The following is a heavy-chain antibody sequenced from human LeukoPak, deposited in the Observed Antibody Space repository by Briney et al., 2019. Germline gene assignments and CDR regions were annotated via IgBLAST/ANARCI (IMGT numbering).Heavy chain of an antibody. CDR1: GFTFNNYG. CDR2: IRYDGSNT. CDR3: ARGGYYDILTGNLYYYYMDV. J-gene: IGHJ6*03. V-gene: IGHV3-30*02. D-gene: IGHD3-9*01. Sequence: GGSLRLSCAASGFTFNNYGMHWVRQAPGKGLEWVAFIRYDGSNTYYADSVKGRFTISRDNAKNSLYLQMNSLRAEDTAVYYCARGGYYDILTGNLYYYYMDVWGKGTTVTISS.